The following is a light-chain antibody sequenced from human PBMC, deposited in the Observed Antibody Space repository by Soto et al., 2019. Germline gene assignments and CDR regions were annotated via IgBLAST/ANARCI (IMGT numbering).Light chain of an antibody. J-gene: IGLJ1*01. CDR2: DVS. Sequence: QSVLTQPRSVSGSPGQSVTISCTGTSSDVGGYKSVSWYQQHPGKAPKLMIYDVSKRPSGVPDRFSGSKSGNTASLTISGLQAEDEADYYCCSFAGTSYVFGTGTKVTVL. CDR3: CSFAGTSYV. CDR1: SSDVGGYKS. V-gene: IGLV2-11*01.